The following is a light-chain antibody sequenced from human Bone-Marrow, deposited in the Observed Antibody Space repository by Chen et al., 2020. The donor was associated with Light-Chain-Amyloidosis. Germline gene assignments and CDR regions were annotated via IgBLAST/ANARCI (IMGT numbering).Light chain of an antibody. V-gene: IGLV3-25*03. CDR3: QSADSSGTYEVI. CDR2: RDT. CDR1: DLPTKY. J-gene: IGLJ2*01. Sequence: VSVSPGQTARITCSGDDLPTKYAYWYQQKPGQSPVLVIHRDTERPSGISERFSGSSSGTTATLTISGVQAEDEADYHCQSADSSGTYEVIFGGGTKLTVL.